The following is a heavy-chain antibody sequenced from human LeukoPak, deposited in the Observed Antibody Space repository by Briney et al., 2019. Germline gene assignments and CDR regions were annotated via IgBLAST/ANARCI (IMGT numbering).Heavy chain of an antibody. V-gene: IGHV1-69*05. CDR1: GGTFRSYV. CDR2: IIPIFGTA. CDR3: ARGGGSGWYYAFDI. D-gene: IGHD6-19*01. J-gene: IGHJ3*02. Sequence: ASVKVSCKASGGTFRSYVFSWVRQAPGQGLEWMGGIIPIFGTANYAQKFQGRVTMTRDMSTSTVYMELSSLRSEDTAVYYCARGGGSGWYYAFDIWGQGTMVTVSS.